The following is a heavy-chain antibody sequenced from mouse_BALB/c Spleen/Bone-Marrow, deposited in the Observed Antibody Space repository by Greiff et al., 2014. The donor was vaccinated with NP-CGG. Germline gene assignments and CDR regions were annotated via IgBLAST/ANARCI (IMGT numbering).Heavy chain of an antibody. CDR3: ARKDYGYNYVMDY. V-gene: IGHV1-18*01. CDR2: INPNNGGT. Sequence: VQLQQSGPELVKPGASVKISCKTSGYTFTGYTMHWVKQSHGKSLEWIGGINPNNGGTIYNQKFKGKATLTVDKSSSTAYMELRSLTSEDSAVYYCARKDYGYNYVMDYWSQGTSVTVSS. D-gene: IGHD1-2*01. J-gene: IGHJ4*01. CDR1: GYTFTGYT.